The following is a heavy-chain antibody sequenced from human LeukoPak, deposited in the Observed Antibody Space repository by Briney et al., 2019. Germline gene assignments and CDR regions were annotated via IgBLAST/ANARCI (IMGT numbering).Heavy chain of an antibody. D-gene: IGHD3-9*01. V-gene: IGHV4-31*03. J-gene: IGHJ4*02. CDR1: GGSISSGGYY. CDR3: ATQYYDILTGYYYFDY. CDR2: IYYSGST. Sequence: SETLSLTCTVSGGSISSGGYYWSWIRQHPRKGLEWIGYIYYSGSTYYNPSLKSRVTISVDTSKNQFSLKLSSVTAADTAVYYCATQYYDILTGYYYFDYWGQGTLVTVSS.